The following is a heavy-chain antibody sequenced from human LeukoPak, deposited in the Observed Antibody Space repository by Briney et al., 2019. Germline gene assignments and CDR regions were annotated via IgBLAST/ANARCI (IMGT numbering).Heavy chain of an antibody. V-gene: IGHV3-23*01. CDR3: ARTGYSNHWFDP. Sequence: PGGSLRLSCAASGFTFSSYAMSWVRQAPGKGLEWVSAISGSGGSTYYADPVKGRFTISRDNSKNTLYLQMNSLRAEDTAVYYCARTGYSNHWFDPWGQGTLVTVSS. J-gene: IGHJ5*02. D-gene: IGHD6-13*01. CDR2: ISGSGGST. CDR1: GFTFSSYA.